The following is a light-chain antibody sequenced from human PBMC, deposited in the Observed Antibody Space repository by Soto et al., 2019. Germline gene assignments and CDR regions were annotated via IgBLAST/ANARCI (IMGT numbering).Light chain of an antibody. CDR3: GTWDDSLNGWV. CDR1: RSNVGSNF. V-gene: IGLV1-51*01. CDR2: DNN. Sequence: QSVLTQPPSVSAAPGQTVTISCSGSRSNVGSNFVSWYQHLPGSAPKLLNYDNNKRPSGIPDRFSASKSGTSATLDITGLQTGDEADYYCGTWDDSLNGWVFGGGTKVTVL. J-gene: IGLJ3*02.